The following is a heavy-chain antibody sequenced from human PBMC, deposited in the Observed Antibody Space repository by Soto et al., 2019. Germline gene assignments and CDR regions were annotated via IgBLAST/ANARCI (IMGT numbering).Heavy chain of an antibody. CDR3: ARGSGPRGRPY. D-gene: IGHD6-25*01. V-gene: IGHV3-74*01. J-gene: IGHJ4*02. CDR2: INGDGSTT. CDR1: GFIFNNYW. Sequence: GGSLRLSCAASGFIFNNYWMHWVRQAPGKGLVWVARINGDGSTTTYVDSVKGRFTISRDNAKNTVYLQMNSLRAEDTAVYYCARGSGPRGRPYWGQGILVTVSS.